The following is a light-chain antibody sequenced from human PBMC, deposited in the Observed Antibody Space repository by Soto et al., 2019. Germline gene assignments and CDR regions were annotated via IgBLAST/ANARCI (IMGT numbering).Light chain of an antibody. CDR1: QSVLYSSNNKNY. V-gene: IGKV4-1*01. J-gene: IGKJ2*01. CDR3: QQYYSTPYT. CDR2: WAS. Sequence: DIVMTQSPDSLAVSLGERATINCKSSQSVLYSSNNKNYLAWYQQKPGQPPKLLIYWASTRESGVPDRFSGSGSWTDFTRTISSLQAEDVEVYYCQQYYSTPYTFGQGTKLEIK.